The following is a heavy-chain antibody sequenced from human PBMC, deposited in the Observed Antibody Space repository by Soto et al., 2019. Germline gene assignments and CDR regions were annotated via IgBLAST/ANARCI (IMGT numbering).Heavy chain of an antibody. CDR2: ISNDGSNK. CDR3: AKVIRADSTSSNFYYYSGMDV. Sequence: GGSLRLSCAASGFSFSTYGMHWVRQAPGKGLEWMAVISNDGSNKYYVDSVKGRFTISRDNSKDTLFLQMNSLRGEDTAIYYCAKVIRADSTSSNFYYYSGMDVWGQGTTVTLSS. D-gene: IGHD6-6*01. CDR1: GFSFSTYG. V-gene: IGHV3-30*18. J-gene: IGHJ6*02.